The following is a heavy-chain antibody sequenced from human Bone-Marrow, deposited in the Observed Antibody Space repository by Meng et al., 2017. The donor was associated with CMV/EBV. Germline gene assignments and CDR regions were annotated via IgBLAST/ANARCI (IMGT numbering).Heavy chain of an antibody. D-gene: IGHD1-26*01. CDR3: AGYIVGATRY. V-gene: IGHV4-34*01. Sequence: GSLRLSCAVYGGSFSGYYWSWIRQPPGKGLEWIGEINHSGSTNYNPSLKSRVTISVDTSKNQFSLKLSSVTAADTAVYYCAGYIVGATRYWGQGNLVNVDS. J-gene: IGHJ4*02. CDR1: GGSFSGYY. CDR2: INHSGST.